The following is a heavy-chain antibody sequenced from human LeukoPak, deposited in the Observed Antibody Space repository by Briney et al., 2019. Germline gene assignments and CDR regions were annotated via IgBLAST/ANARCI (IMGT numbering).Heavy chain of an antibody. Sequence: PSETLSLTCAVYGGSFSGYYWSWIRQPPGKALEWIGNIFYSGSTYYNPSLKSRVTISVDKSKNQFSLKLSSVTAADTAVYYCAKRIDSSSWYGGDAFDIWGQGTMVTVSS. J-gene: IGHJ3*02. CDR3: AKRIDSSSWYGGDAFDI. CDR1: GGSFSGYY. V-gene: IGHV4-34*12. CDR2: IFYSGST. D-gene: IGHD6-13*01.